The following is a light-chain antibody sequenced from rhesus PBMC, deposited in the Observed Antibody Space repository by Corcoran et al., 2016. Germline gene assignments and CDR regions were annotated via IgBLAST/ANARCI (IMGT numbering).Light chain of an antibody. J-gene: IGKJ2*01. CDR1: QDISSY. V-gene: IGKV1-25*01. Sequence: DIQMTQSPSSLSASVRDTVTITCRTSQDISSYLAWYQQKQGKAPKVLIYKASTLQGGVPARFSGSGSGTDFTLNIYSLQPEDFATYYCQQYNSLPYSFGQGTKVEIK. CDR3: QQYNSLPYS. CDR2: KAS.